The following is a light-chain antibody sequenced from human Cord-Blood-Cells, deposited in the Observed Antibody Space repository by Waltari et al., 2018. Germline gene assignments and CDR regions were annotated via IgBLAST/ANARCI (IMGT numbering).Light chain of an antibody. J-gene: IGKJ4*01. CDR3: QQSYSTPLT. V-gene: IGKV1-39*01. CDR2: AAS. Sequence: DIQMTQYPSSLSASVGDRVTIPCRSSQSISSYLNWYQQKQGNAPKLLIYAASSLQSGVPSRFSGSGSGTDFTLTISSLQPEDFATYYCQQSYSTPLTFGGGTKVEIK. CDR1: QSISSY.